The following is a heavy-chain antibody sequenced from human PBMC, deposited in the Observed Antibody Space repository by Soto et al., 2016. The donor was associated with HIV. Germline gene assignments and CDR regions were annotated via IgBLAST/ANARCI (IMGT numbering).Heavy chain of an antibody. CDR2: ISGYNGNT. D-gene: IGHD3-16*01. V-gene: IGHV1-18*01. CDR3: ARDPPGGFGTFGGYTDV. CDR1: GYTFPSYG. Sequence: QVQLVQSGADMKKPGASVRVSCKASGYTFPSYGISWVRQAPGQGLEWMGWISGYNGNTNYAQKLQGRVTMTTDPSTSTAYMELRSLTSDDTAVYYCARDPPGGFGTFGGYTDVWGEGTTVIVSS. J-gene: IGHJ6*03.